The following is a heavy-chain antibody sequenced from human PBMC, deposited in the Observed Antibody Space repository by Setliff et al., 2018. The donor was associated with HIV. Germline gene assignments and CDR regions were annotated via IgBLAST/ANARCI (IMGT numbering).Heavy chain of an antibody. CDR3: AREDYNNYWEYWYFDL. CDR1: GFTFSSYA. J-gene: IGHJ2*01. D-gene: IGHD4-4*01. Sequence: GGSLRLSCAVSGFTFSSYAMSWVRQAPGKGLEWVSAISGGGVSTYYADSVKGRFTISRDNSKNTLYLQMNSLRVEDTAVYYCAREDYNNYWEYWYFDLWGRGTLVTVSS. V-gene: IGHV3-23*01. CDR2: ISGGGVST.